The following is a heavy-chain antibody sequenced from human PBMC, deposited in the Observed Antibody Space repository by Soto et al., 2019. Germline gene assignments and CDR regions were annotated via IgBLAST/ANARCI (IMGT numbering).Heavy chain of an antibody. D-gene: IGHD2-2*01. Sequence: VQLLESGGGLVQPGGSLRLSCAASGFTFSSYAMKWVRQAPGKGLEWVSLIGESGTPTYYADSVKGRFTFSRDNSGNTLFLEMYSLRAEDTAVYYCARYIPGVRYYGMDVWGQGTTVTVSS. CDR3: ARYIPGVRYYGMDV. V-gene: IGHV3-23*01. CDR2: IGESGTPT. J-gene: IGHJ6*02. CDR1: GFTFSSYA.